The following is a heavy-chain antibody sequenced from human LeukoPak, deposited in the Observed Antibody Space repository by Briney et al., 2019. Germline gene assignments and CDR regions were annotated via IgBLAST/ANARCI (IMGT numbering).Heavy chain of an antibody. Sequence: GGSLRLSCVASGFTFSNYAMSWVRQAPGKGLEWVSVIYSGGSTYYADSVKGRFTISRDNSKNTLYLQMNSLRAEDTAVYYCARVAAAGWTYYYYMDVWGKGTTVTISS. CDR3: ARVAAAGWTYYYYMDV. V-gene: IGHV3-66*01. J-gene: IGHJ6*03. CDR2: IYSGGST. D-gene: IGHD6-13*01. CDR1: GFTFSNYA.